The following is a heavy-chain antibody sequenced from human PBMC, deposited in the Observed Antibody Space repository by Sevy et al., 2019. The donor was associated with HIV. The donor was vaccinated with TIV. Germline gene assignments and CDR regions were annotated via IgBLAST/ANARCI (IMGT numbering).Heavy chain of an antibody. CDR1: GDSVSSNSAA. CDR3: ARGYRPYSSGWLYYFDY. V-gene: IGHV6-1*01. Sequence: SQTLSLTCAISGDSVSSNSAAWNWIRQSPSRGLEWLGRTYYRSKCYNDYAVSVKSRITINPDTSKNQFSLQLNSVSPEDTAVYYCARGYRPYSSGWLYYFDYWGQGTLVTVSS. CDR2: TYYRSKCYN. J-gene: IGHJ4*02. D-gene: IGHD6-19*01.